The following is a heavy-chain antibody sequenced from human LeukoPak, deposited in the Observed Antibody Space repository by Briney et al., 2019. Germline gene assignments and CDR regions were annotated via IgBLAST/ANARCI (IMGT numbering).Heavy chain of an antibody. V-gene: IGHV4-59*01. CDR3: ASRSYSFWVDY. Sequence: SETLSLTCTVSGGSISTYYWNWIRQPPGKGLEWIGYVYYSGSTNYNPSLKSRVTISVDTSKNQFSLKLSSVTAADTAVYYCASRSYSFWVDYWGQGTLVTVSS. CDR2: VYYSGST. D-gene: IGHD3-10*01. J-gene: IGHJ4*02. CDR1: GGSISTYY.